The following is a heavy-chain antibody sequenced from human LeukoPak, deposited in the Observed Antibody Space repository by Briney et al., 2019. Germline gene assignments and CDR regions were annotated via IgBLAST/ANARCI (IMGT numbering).Heavy chain of an antibody. D-gene: IGHD2-21*02. CDR1: GGSISSGGYY. CDR2: IDHSGST. CDR3: ARGPPYIVVVTAIGFFDH. Sequence: SETQSLTCTVSGGSISSGGYYWSWIRQHPGKGLEWIGEIDHSGSTNYNPSLKSRVTISVDTPKNQFSLKLTSVTAADTAVYYCARGPPYIVVVTAIGFFDHWGQGTLVTVSS. V-gene: IGHV4-39*07. J-gene: IGHJ4*02.